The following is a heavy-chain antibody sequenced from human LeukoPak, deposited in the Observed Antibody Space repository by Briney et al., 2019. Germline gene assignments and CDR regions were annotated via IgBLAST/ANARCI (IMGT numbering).Heavy chain of an antibody. CDR3: ARGTRRRRIISLVSFYYMDV. D-gene: IGHD2/OR15-2a*01. CDR2: INRSGST. CDR1: GGSFSGYY. Sequence: SETLSLTCAVYGGSFSGYYWSWIRQPPGKGLEWIGEINRSGSTNYNPSLKSRVTISVDTSKNQFSLKLSSVTAADTAVYYCARGTRRRRIISLVSFYYMDVWGKGTTVTVSS. V-gene: IGHV4-34*01. J-gene: IGHJ6*03.